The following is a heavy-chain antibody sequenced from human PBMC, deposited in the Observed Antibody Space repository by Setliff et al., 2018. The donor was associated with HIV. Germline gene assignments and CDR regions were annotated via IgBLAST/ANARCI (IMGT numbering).Heavy chain of an antibody. CDR2: IIPTLGVA. J-gene: IGHJ6*03. CDR3: GRGGQSPPHYSYYYMDV. Sequence: SVKVSCKASRSTFNSHTINWVRQAPGQGLDWMGRIIPTLGVANYAQRFQGKVTITADKSTSTAYMELTSLRFDDTAMYYCGRGGQSPPHYSYYYMDVWGEGTMVTVSS. CDR1: RSTFNSHT. V-gene: IGHV1-69*02.